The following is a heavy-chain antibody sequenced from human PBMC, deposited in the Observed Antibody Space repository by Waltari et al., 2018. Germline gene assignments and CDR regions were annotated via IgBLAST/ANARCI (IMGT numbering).Heavy chain of an antibody. Sequence: QVQLQESGPGLVKPSETLSLTCTVSGGSISSHYWSWIRQPPGKGLEWMGYIDYSGSTNYNPSLKSRVTISVDTSKNQFSLKLSSVTAADTAVYYCASGWYDAFDIWGQVTMVTVSS. D-gene: IGHD6-19*01. CDR3: ASGWYDAFDI. CDR1: GGSISSHY. V-gene: IGHV4-59*11. CDR2: IDYSGST. J-gene: IGHJ3*02.